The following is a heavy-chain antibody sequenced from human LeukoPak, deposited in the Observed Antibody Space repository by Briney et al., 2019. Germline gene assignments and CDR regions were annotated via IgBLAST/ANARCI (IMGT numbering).Heavy chain of an antibody. CDR2: ISSSGGST. D-gene: IGHD5-24*01. V-gene: IGHV3-23*01. Sequence: GGSLRLACAASGFTFSSYAMSWVRQAPGKGLEWVSSISSSGGSTYYADSVKGRFTISRDTSKNTLYLQMNSLRPEDTAVYYCARDAKQLPYWGQGTLVTVSS. J-gene: IGHJ4*02. CDR3: ARDAKQLPY. CDR1: GFTFSSYA.